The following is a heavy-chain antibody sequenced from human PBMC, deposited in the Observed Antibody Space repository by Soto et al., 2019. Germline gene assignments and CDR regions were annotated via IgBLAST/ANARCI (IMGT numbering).Heavy chain of an antibody. J-gene: IGHJ5*02. CDR2: IYYSGST. V-gene: IGHV4-39*01. D-gene: IGHD3-9*01. Sequence: AETLSLTCTVSGGSISSSSYYWGWIRQPPGKGLEWIGSIYYSGSTYYNPSLESRVTISVDTSKNQFSLKLSSVTAADTAVYYCARYYDILTGYTNPSWFDPWGQGTLVTVSS. CDR1: GGSISSSSYY. CDR3: ARYYDILTGYTNPSWFDP.